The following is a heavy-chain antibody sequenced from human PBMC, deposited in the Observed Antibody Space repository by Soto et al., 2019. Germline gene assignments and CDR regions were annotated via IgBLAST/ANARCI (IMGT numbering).Heavy chain of an antibody. CDR1: GLTFANAW. CDR2: FKSKTDGGTT. D-gene: IGHD6-13*01. J-gene: IGHJ4*02. V-gene: IGHV3-15*07. CDR3: ATGVHSKYSSSWLDHY. Sequence: EVQLVESGGGLVKPGESLRLSCAASGLTFANAWVNWVRQIPGKGLEWGGRFKSKTDGGTTDYGAPVRGRFTMSRDDSENTLYLQMNDLRIEDTGVYYCATGVHSKYSSSWLDHYWGRGTLVTVSS.